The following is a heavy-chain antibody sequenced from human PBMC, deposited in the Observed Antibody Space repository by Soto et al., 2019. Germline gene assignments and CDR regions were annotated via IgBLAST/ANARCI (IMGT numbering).Heavy chain of an antibody. D-gene: IGHD6-19*01. CDR3: ARVKRAAVAGNYFDY. Sequence: QVQLQESGPGLVKPSGTLSLTCAVSGGSISSSNWWSWVRQPPGKGLEWIGEIYHSGSTNYNPSLKSRVTISVDKSKNQFSLKLSSVPAAETAVYYCARVKRAAVAGNYFDYWGQGTLVTVSS. V-gene: IGHV4-4*02. J-gene: IGHJ4*02. CDR2: IYHSGST. CDR1: GGSISSSNW.